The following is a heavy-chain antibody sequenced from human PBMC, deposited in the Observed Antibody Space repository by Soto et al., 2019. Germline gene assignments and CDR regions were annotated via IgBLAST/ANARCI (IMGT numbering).Heavy chain of an antibody. CDR3: ARDFGDYEGGLFDY. Sequence: EVQLVESGGGLVKPGGSLRLSCAASGFTFSSYSMNWVRQAPGKGLEWVSSISSSSSYIYYADSVKGRFTISRDNAKDSLYLQMNSLRDEDTAVYYCARDFGDYEGGLFDYWGQGTLVTVSS. J-gene: IGHJ4*02. CDR1: GFTFSSYS. D-gene: IGHD4-17*01. V-gene: IGHV3-21*01. CDR2: ISSSSSYI.